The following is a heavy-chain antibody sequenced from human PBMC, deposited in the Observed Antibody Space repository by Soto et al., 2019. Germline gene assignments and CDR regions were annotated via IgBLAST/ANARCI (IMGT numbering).Heavy chain of an antibody. V-gene: IGHV3-23*01. CDR3: AKSSGYYSGLFDY. J-gene: IGHJ4*02. CDR2: ISGSGGST. CDR1: GFTFSSYA. Sequence: HPGGSLRLSCAASGFTFSSYAMSWVRQAPGKGLEWVSAISGSGGSTYYADSVKGRFTISRDNSKNTLYLQMNSLRAEDTAVYYCAKSSGYYSGLFDYWGQGTLVTVSS. D-gene: IGHD3-22*01.